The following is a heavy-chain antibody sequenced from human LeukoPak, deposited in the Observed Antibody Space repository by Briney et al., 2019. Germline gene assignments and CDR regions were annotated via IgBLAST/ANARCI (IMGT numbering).Heavy chain of an antibody. CDR3: ARDRTRDGYNYGGSSYYYGLDV. CDR2: VSYAGST. D-gene: IGHD5-24*01. J-gene: IGHJ6*02. CDR1: GVPITTFY. Sequence: SETLSLTCTVSGVPITTFYWSWPRQPPGKGLEWIGSVSYAGSTNYNPSLKSRVTLSIDTSNNQFSLRLSSVTTADTGLYFCARDRTRDGYNYGGSSYYYGLDVWGRGTTVSVSS. V-gene: IGHV4-59*01.